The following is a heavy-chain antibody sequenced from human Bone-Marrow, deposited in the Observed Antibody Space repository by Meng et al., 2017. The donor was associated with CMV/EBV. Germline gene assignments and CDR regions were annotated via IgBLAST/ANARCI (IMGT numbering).Heavy chain of an antibody. CDR2: IYYSGST. V-gene: IGHV4-39*07. Sequence: SETLSLTCTVSGGSVSSGSYYWGWIRQPPGKGLEWIGSIYYSGSTYYNPSLKSRVTISVDTSKNQFSLKLSSVTAADTAVYYCARDLVRVPDWGFDPWGQGTLVTVSS. CDR1: GGSVSSGSYY. CDR3: ARDLVRVPDWGFDP. J-gene: IGHJ5*02. D-gene: IGHD3/OR15-3a*01.